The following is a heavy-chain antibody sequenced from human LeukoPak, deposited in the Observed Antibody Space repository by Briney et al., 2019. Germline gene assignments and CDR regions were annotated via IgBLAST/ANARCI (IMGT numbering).Heavy chain of an antibody. CDR2: INRDGSST. J-gene: IGHJ4*02. CDR3: ARGSGNEPFDY. D-gene: IGHD5-12*01. CDR1: GFTFSSHW. Sequence: TGGSLRLSCAASGFTFSSHWIHWVRQAPGKGLVWVSGINRDGSSTSYADSVKGRFTISRDNAKNTPYLQMNSLRAEDTAVYYCARGSGNEPFDYWGQGTLVTVSS. V-gene: IGHV3-74*01.